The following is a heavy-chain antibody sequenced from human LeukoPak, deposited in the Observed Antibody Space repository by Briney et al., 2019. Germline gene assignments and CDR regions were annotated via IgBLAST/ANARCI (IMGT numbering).Heavy chain of an antibody. CDR1: GFTFSSYS. CDR2: ISSSSSYI. CDR3: ARRGQLVEAFDI. V-gene: IGHV3-21*01. Sequence: GGSLRLSCAASGFTFSSYSMNWVRQAPGKGLEWVSSISSSSSYIYYADSVKGRFTISRDNAKNSLYLQMISLRAEDTAVYYCARRGQLVEAFDIWGQGTMVTVSS. J-gene: IGHJ3*02. D-gene: IGHD6-6*01.